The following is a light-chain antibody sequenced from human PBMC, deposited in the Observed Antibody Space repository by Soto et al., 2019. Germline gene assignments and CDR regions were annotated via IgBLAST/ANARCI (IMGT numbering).Light chain of an antibody. Sequence: DIQMTQSPSSLSLSVGDGVTITCRASQTISNYLNWYQQKPGRAPRLLIHAASTLQSGVPSRFSDSGSGTDFTLTISSLEPEDFATYFCQQSYTTPWTFGLGTKVE. CDR2: AAS. CDR1: QTISNY. V-gene: IGKV1-39*01. J-gene: IGKJ1*01. CDR3: QQSYTTPWT.